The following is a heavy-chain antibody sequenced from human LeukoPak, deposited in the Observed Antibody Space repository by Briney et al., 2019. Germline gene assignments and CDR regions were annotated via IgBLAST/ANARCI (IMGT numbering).Heavy chain of an antibody. CDR2: IYDSGST. J-gene: IGHJ5*02. CDR1: GYSISSGYY. V-gene: IGHV4-38-2*01. Sequence: PSETLSLTCGVSGYSISSGYYWEWIRQPPGKGLEWIGSIYDSGSTYYNPSLKSRVTISIDTSKNQFSLKVTSVTAADTAVYYCARRGGSGSSHWFDPWGQGTLVTVSS. D-gene: IGHD6-6*01. CDR3: ARRGGSGSSHWFDP.